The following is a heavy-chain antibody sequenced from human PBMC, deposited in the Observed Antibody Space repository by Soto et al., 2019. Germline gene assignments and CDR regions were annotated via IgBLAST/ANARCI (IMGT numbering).Heavy chain of an antibody. CDR2: INPNSGGT. CDR3: ASAAVTGTAGLDF. J-gene: IGHJ4*02. D-gene: IGHD6-19*01. Sequence: ASVKVSCKASGYTFSGFYMHWVRQAPGQGLEWMGWINPNSGGTKSAEKFQGRVTMTRDTSISTAYMELSRLTSDDTAVYYCASAAVTGTAGLDFWGQGTLVTVSS. CDR1: GYTFSGFY. V-gene: IGHV1-2*02.